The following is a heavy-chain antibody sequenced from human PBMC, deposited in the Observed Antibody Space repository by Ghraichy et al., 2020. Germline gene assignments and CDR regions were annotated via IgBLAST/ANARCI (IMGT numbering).Heavy chain of an antibody. CDR2: IYYSGST. CDR1: GGSISSYY. J-gene: IGHJ6*02. V-gene: IGHV4-59*01. CDR3: ARDIGYYDFWSGYPYSSGMDV. Sequence: SETLSLTCTVSGGSISSYYWSWIRQPPGKGLEWIGYIYYSGSTNYNPSLKSRVTISVDTSKNQFSLKLSSVTAADTAVYYCARDIGYYDFWSGYPYSSGMDVWGQGTTVTVSS. D-gene: IGHD3-3*01.